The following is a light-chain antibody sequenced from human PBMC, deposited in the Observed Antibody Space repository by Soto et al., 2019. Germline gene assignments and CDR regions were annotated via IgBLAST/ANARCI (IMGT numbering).Light chain of an antibody. Sequence: QSVLTQPASVSGAPVQSITISCTGTRSDVGGYTYVSWYRQHPGKAPKLIIHDVTIRPSGVSNRFSGSKSGNTASLTISGLQAEDEADYFCCSYTSSDTLYVFGTGTKVT. CDR2: DVT. V-gene: IGLV2-14*01. J-gene: IGLJ1*01. CDR3: CSYTSSDTLYV. CDR1: RSDVGGYTY.